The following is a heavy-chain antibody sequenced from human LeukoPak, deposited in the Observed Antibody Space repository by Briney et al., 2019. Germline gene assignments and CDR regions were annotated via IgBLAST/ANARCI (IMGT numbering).Heavy chain of an antibody. CDR1: GFTFSSSW. CDR3: ARDRYFQY. J-gene: IGHJ1*01. Sequence: PGGSLRLSCAASGFTFSSSWMSWVRQAPGKGLEWVANIKEDGSEKHYVDSVKGRFTISRENAKNSLHLQMNRLRAEDTAVYYCARDRYFQYWGQGTLVSVSS. D-gene: IGHD1-14*01. CDR2: IKEDGSEK. V-gene: IGHV3-7*01.